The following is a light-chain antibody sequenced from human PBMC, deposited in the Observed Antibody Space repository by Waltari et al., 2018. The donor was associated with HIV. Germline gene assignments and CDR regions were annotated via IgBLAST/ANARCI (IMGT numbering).Light chain of an antibody. CDR3: QQYGSSPRT. CDR2: AAS. CDR1: QSVTNSH. Sequence: IVLPQSPGTISLSPGERATLSCRASQSVTNSHLAWYQQKPGQAPTLLIYAASSRATGIPDRFSGSGSGTDFTLTISRLEPEDFAVYYCQQYGSSPRTFGQGTKVEIK. J-gene: IGKJ1*01. V-gene: IGKV3-20*01.